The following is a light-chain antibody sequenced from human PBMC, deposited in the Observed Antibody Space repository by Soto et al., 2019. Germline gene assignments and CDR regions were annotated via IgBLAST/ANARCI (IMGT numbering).Light chain of an antibody. Sequence: DIQMTQSPSSLSASGGDRVTITCQASQDISNYLNWYQQKPGKAPKLLIYDASNLETGVPSRFSGSGSGTDFTFTISSLQPEDIATYYCQQYDNFPMYTFGQGTKLEFK. V-gene: IGKV1-33*01. J-gene: IGKJ2*01. CDR2: DAS. CDR1: QDISNY. CDR3: QQYDNFPMYT.